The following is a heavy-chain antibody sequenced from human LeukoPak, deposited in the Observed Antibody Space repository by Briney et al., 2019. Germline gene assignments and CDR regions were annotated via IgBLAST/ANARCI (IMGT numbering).Heavy chain of an antibody. Sequence: GASVKVSCKVSGYTLTELSMHWMRQAPGKGLEWMGGFDPEDGETIYAQKFQGRVTMTEDTSTDTAYMELSSLRSEDTAVYYCATGVHDYVWGSYRPFDYWGQGTLVTVSS. J-gene: IGHJ4*02. CDR3: ATGVHDYVWGSYRPFDY. V-gene: IGHV1-24*01. CDR1: GYTLTELS. D-gene: IGHD3-16*02. CDR2: FDPEDGET.